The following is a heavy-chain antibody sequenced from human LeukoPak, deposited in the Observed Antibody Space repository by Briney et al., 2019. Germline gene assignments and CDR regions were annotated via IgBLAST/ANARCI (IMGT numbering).Heavy chain of an antibody. Sequence: PGGSLRLSCAASGFTVSSNYMSWVRQAPGKGLEWVSVIYSGGSTYYADSVKGRFTISRDNSKNTLYLQMNSLRAEDTAVYYCAREAYGSGSYYSHWGQGTLVTVSS. CDR1: GFTVSSNY. V-gene: IGHV3-53*01. CDR2: IYSGGST. J-gene: IGHJ4*02. D-gene: IGHD3-10*01. CDR3: AREAYGSGSYYSH.